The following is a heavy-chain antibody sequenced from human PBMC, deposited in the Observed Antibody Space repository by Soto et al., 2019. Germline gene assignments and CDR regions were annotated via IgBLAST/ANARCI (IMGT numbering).Heavy chain of an antibody. CDR3: ARASSGGGSGPDLGY. CDR2: IYYSGST. Sequence: QVQLQESGPGLVKPSQTLSLTCTVSGGSISSGDYYWSWIRQPPGKGLEWIGYIYYSGSTYYNPSLKSRVTISVDTSKNQFSLKLSSVTAADTAVYYCARASSGGGSGPDLGYWGQGTLVTVSS. V-gene: IGHV4-30-4*01. J-gene: IGHJ4*02. CDR1: GGSISSGDYY. D-gene: IGHD3-10*01.